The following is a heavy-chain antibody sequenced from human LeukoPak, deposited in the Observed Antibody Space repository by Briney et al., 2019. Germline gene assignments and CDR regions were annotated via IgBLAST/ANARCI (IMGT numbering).Heavy chain of an antibody. J-gene: IGHJ4*02. CDR2: SSSNGVTS. CDR3: ARNTEGTAHFDY. CDR1: ECIFSNYK. D-gene: IGHD1-7*01. Sequence: GGSLRLSCATSECIFSNYKMHWVRQTPGKGLEYVSGSSSNGVTSYYAMSVKGRFTISRDNSKNTLYLQMGSLKTEDMAVYYCARNTEGTAHFDYWGQGTLVTVSS. V-gene: IGHV3-64*01.